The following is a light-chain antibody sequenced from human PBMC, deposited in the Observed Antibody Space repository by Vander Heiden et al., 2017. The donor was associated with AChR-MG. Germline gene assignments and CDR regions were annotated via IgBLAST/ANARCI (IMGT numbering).Light chain of an antibody. J-gene: IGKJ1*01. V-gene: IGKV1-5*03. CDR1: QSIDNM. Sequence: DIQMTQSPSTLSASVGDRVTITCRASQSIDNMLAWYQQKPGKAPKLLMYRASNLESGVPSRFSGRGSATEFTLTITSLQPDDFATYYCQQDKSYWSFGQGTKVEVK. CDR2: RAS. CDR3: QQDKSYWS.